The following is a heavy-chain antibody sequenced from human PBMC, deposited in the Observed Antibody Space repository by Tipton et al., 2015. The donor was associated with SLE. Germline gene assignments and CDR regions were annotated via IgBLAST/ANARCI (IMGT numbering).Heavy chain of an antibody. CDR3: ARKYCSSTSCYRRGYYYYYMAV. CDR2: INHSGST. Sequence: TLSLTCAVYGGSFSGYYWSWIRQPPGKGLEWIGEINHSGSTNYNPSLKSRVTISVDTSKNQFSLKLSSVTAADTAVYYCARKYCSSTSCYRRGYYYYYMAVWGKGTTVTVSS. V-gene: IGHV4-34*01. CDR1: GGSFSGYY. J-gene: IGHJ6*03. D-gene: IGHD2-2*01.